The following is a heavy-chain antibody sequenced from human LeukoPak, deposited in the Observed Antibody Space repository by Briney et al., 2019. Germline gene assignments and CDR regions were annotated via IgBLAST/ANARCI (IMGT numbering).Heavy chain of an antibody. V-gene: IGHV3-7*01. J-gene: IGHJ4*02. CDR1: GFTFKGYW. D-gene: IGHD5-18*01. Sequence: GGSLRLSCAASGFTFKGYWMSWVRQAPGEGLEWVANIQQDGSEKKYVDSVKGRFTISRDDAKNSLYLQMDSLRAEDTAVYYCVRLRYTYGKNFDCWGQGTLVTVSS. CDR2: IQQDGSEK. CDR3: VRLRYTYGKNFDC.